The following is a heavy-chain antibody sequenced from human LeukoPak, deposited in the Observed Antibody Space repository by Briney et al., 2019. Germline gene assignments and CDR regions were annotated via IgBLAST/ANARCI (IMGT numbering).Heavy chain of an antibody. CDR3: ARDSRSSSWYRFYYFDY. CDR1: GFTFSSYS. Sequence: GGSLRLSCAASGFTFSSYSMNWVRQAPGKGLEWVSYISSSSSTIYYADSVKGRFTISRDNARNSLYLQMNSLRAEDTAVYYCARDSRSSSWYRFYYFDYWGQGTLVTVSS. CDR2: ISSSSSTI. D-gene: IGHD6-13*01. V-gene: IGHV3-48*01. J-gene: IGHJ4*02.